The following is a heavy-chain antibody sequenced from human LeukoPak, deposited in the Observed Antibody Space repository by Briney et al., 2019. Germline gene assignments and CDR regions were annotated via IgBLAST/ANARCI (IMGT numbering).Heavy chain of an antibody. J-gene: IGHJ4*02. CDR1: GYTFTSYG. D-gene: IGHD2-15*01. Sequence: ASVKVSCTASGYTFTSYGISWVRQAPGQGLEWMGWISAYNGNTNYAQKLQGRVTMTTDTSTSTAYMELRSLRSDDTAVYYCARDTRDIVVVVAARSFDYWGQGTLVTVSS. CDR3: ARDTRDIVVVVAARSFDY. V-gene: IGHV1-18*04. CDR2: ISAYNGNT.